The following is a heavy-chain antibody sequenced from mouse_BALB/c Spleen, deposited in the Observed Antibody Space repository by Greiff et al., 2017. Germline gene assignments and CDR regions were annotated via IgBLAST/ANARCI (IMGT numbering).Heavy chain of an antibody. Sequence: VQLKESGGGLVQPGGSLKLSCAASGFTFSSYGMSWVRQTPDKRLELVATINSNGGSTYYPDSVKGRFTISRDNAKNTLYLQMSSLKSEDTAMYYCARDYYYGLDYWGQGTTLTVSS. CDR2: INSNGGST. J-gene: IGHJ2*01. CDR1: GFTFSSYG. CDR3: ARDYYYGLDY. D-gene: IGHD1-1*01. V-gene: IGHV5-6-3*01.